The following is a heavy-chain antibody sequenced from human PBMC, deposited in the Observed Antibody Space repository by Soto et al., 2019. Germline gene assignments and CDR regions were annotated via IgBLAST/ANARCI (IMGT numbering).Heavy chain of an antibody. CDR3: ARVGLGADYSNYRHTFDP. CDR2: IYYSGST. D-gene: IGHD4-4*01. V-gene: IGHV4-59*01. J-gene: IGHJ5*02. CDR1: GGSISSYY. Sequence: SETLSLTCTVPGGSISSYYWSWIRQPPGKGLEWIGYIYYSGSTNYNPSLKSRVTISVDTSKNQFSLKLSSVTAADTAVYYCARVGLGADYSNYRHTFDPWGQGTLVTVSS.